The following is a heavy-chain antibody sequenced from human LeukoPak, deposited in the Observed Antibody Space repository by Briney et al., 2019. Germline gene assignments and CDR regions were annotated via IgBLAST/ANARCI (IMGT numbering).Heavy chain of an antibody. D-gene: IGHD6-13*01. CDR2: INPSGGST. Sequence: ASVKVSCKASGYTFTSYYMHWVRQAPGQGLEWMGIINPSGGSTSYAQKFQGRVTMTRDTSTSTVYMELSSLRSEDTAVYYCARDKGIAAAGNLFDYWGQGTLVTVSS. J-gene: IGHJ4*02. CDR1: GYTFTSYY. CDR3: ARDKGIAAAGNLFDY. V-gene: IGHV1-46*01.